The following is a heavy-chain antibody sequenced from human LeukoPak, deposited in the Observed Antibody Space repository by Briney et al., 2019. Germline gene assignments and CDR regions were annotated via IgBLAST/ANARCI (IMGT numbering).Heavy chain of an antibody. Sequence: SVKVSCKASGYTFTGYYMHWVRQAPGQGLEWMGWINPIFGTANYAQKFQGRVTITTDESTSTAYMELSSLRSVDTAVYYCARDPRITGTTEGSYYMDVWGKGTTVTVSS. CDR2: INPIFGTA. CDR1: GYTFTGYY. J-gene: IGHJ6*03. CDR3: ARDPRITGTTEGSYYMDV. D-gene: IGHD1-20*01. V-gene: IGHV1-69*05.